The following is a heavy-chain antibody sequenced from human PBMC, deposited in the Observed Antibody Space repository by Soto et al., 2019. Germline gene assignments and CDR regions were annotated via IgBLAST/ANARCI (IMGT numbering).Heavy chain of an antibody. J-gene: IGHJ4*02. D-gene: IGHD1-26*01. V-gene: IGHV4-30-4*01. CDR2: IYYNGRT. CDR3: ARAGAIADFYFEQ. CDR1: GGSITSDYYY. Sequence: SETLSLTCTVSGGSITSDYYYWSWIRQPPGKGLEWIGYIYYNGRTYYNPSLKSRISISVDTSANQFSLRLDSVTAADTAVYYCARAGAIADFYFEQWGQGTLVTVSS.